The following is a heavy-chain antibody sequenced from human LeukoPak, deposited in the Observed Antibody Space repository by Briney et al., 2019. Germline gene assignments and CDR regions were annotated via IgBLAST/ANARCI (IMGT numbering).Heavy chain of an antibody. CDR2: INHSGST. D-gene: IGHD5-18*01. CDR3: ARVGGIQQGDY. CDR1: GGSFSGYY. Sequence: PSETLSLTCAVYGGSFSGYYWSWIRQPPGKGLEWIGEINHSGSTNYNPSLKSRVTISVDTSKNQFSLNLSSVTAEDTAVYYCARVGGIQQGDYWGQGTLVTVSS. V-gene: IGHV4-34*01. J-gene: IGHJ4*02.